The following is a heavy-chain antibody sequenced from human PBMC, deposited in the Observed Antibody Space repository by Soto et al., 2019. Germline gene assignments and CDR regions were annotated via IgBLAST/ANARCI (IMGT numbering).Heavy chain of an antibody. J-gene: IGHJ6*02. CDR2: INHSGST. V-gene: IGHV4-34*01. CDR1: GGSFIGYY. D-gene: IGHD2-8*01. Sequence: PSEILSLTCAVYGGSFIGYYWSWIRQPPGKGLEWIGEINHSGSTNYNPSLKSRVNISVDTSKNQFSLKLSSVTAADTAVYYCARGRVDIVLMVSDYYYGMDVWGQGTTVTVSS. CDR3: ARGRVDIVLMVSDYYYGMDV.